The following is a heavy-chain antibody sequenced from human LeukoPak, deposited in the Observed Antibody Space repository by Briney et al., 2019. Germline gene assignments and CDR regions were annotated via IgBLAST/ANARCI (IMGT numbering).Heavy chain of an antibody. J-gene: IGHJ4*02. D-gene: IGHD5-12*01. CDR1: GFTFSSFT. CDR3: TTRLRNHFDY. V-gene: IGHV3-23*01. CDR2: ISDGSRDT. Sequence: PGGSLRLSCATSGFTFSSFTMNWVRQAPGKGLEWVSTISDGSRDTHYAGSVTGRFTISRDDSQNIVYLQMDSLRAEDTALYYCTTRLRNHFDYWGQGTQVTVSS.